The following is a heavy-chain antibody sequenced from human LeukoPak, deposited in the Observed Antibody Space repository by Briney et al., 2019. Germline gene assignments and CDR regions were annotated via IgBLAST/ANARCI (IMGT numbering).Heavy chain of an antibody. D-gene: IGHD2-2*01. Sequence: SQTLSLTCTVSGGSISSGSYYWSWTRQPAGKGLEWIGRIYTSGSTNYNPSLKSRVTISVDTSKNQFSLKLSSVTAADTAVYYCARERVPAAPLDYWGQGTLVTVSS. CDR3: ARERVPAAPLDY. CDR1: GGSISSGSYY. J-gene: IGHJ4*02. CDR2: IYTSGST. V-gene: IGHV4-61*02.